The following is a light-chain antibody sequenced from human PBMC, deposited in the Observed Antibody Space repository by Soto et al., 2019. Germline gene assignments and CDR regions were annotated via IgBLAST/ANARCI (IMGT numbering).Light chain of an antibody. Sequence: EIVLTQSPGTLSLSPGERATLSCRASQRVSSGYVAWYQQKPGQAPRLLIYGASSRATGIPDRFRGSGSGTEFNLTISSLQSEDFAVYFCQQYDDWLRLTFGGGTKVDIK. CDR2: GAS. CDR1: QRVSSGY. CDR3: QQYDDWLRLT. J-gene: IGKJ4*01. V-gene: IGKV3-20*01.